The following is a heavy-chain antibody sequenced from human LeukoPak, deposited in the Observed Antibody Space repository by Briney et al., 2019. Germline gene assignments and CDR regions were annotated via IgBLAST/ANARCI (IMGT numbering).Heavy chain of an antibody. J-gene: IGHJ4*02. D-gene: IGHD1-26*01. V-gene: IGHV4-4*09. CDR2: ICISGNT. CDR1: GGSISSYY. Sequence: SETLSLTCSVSGGSISSYYWSWLRQPPGKGLEWIGYICISGNTNYSPSLRSRVTMSVDKSENQFNLRLTSVTAADTAVYYCARMSRGTYRYWGQGVLVTVSS. CDR3: ARMSRGTYRY.